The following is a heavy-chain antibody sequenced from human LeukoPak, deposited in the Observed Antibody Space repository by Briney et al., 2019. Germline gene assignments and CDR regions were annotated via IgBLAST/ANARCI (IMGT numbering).Heavy chain of an antibody. CDR3: ARVRLSSGYSN. CDR2: VYNSGIT. D-gene: IGHD3-22*01. J-gene: IGHJ4*02. Sequence: SETLSLTCSVSGAPVSDYYCNWIRQPPGKGREWIGYVYNSGITNYNPSLRSRVTISVDTSKNQFSLKLNSVTAADTAVYYCARVRLSSGYSNWGQGTLVTVSS. CDR1: GAPVSDYY. V-gene: IGHV4-59*02.